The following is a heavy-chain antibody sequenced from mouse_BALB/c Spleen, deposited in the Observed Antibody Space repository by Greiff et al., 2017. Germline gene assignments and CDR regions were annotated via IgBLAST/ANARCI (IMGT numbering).Heavy chain of an antibody. V-gene: IGHV3-2*02. Sequence: DVQLQESGPGLVKPSQSLSLTCTVTGYSITSDYAWNWIRQFPGNKLEWMGYISYSGSTSYNPSLKSRISITRDTSKNQFFLQLNSVTTEDTATYYCARGDYGSDYAMDYWGQGTSVTVSS. J-gene: IGHJ4*01. CDR2: ISYSGST. D-gene: IGHD1-1*01. CDR3: ARGDYGSDYAMDY. CDR1: GYSITSDYA.